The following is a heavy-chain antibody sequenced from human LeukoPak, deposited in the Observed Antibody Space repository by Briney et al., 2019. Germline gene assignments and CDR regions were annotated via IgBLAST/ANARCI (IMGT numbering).Heavy chain of an antibody. V-gene: IGHV3-15*01. Sequence: AGGSLRLSCAASGFTFSNAWMSWVRQAPGKGLEWVGRIKSKTNGETTDYAAPVKGRFPISRDDTTNTLYLQMNSLKTEDTAVYYCTTGCSSTTCYHWDNWFDPWGQGTLVTVSS. CDR3: TTGCSSTTCYHWDNWFDP. CDR1: GFTFSNAW. D-gene: IGHD2-2*01. J-gene: IGHJ5*02. CDR2: IKSKTNGETT.